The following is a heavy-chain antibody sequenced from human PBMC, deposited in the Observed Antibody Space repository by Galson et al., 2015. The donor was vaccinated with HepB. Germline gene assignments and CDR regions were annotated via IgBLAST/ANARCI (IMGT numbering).Heavy chain of an antibody. Sequence: SLRLSCAASGFTVSSNYMSWVRQAPGKGLEWVSVIYSGGSTYYADSVKGRFTISRDNSKNTLYLQMNSLRAEDTAVYYCARGGGYYDYVWGSYRPLDYWGQGTLVTVSS. CDR1: GFTVSSNY. V-gene: IGHV3-53*01. J-gene: IGHJ4*02. CDR2: IYSGGST. D-gene: IGHD3-16*02. CDR3: ARGGGYYDYVWGSYRPLDY.